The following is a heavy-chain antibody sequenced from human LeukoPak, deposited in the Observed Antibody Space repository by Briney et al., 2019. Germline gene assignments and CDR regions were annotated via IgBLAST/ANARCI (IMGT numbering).Heavy chain of an antibody. CDR3: TRRVSTTRWFDP. Sequence: GGSLRLSCAASGYTFSSYWMHWVRQVPGKGLVWVSRISNDGSTTIYADSVKGRFTISGDNAENTLYLQMNSLRVEDTAVYYCTRRVSTTRWFDPWGQGTLVTVSS. CDR2: ISNDGSTT. D-gene: IGHD2-15*01. CDR1: GYTFSSYW. J-gene: IGHJ5*02. V-gene: IGHV3-74*01.